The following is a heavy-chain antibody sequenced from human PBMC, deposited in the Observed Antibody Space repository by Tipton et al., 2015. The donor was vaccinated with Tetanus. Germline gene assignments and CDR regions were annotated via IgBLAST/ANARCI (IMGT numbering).Heavy chain of an antibody. CDR3: ARHPPPYYYGSGSYLDY. V-gene: IGHV4-4*07. Sequence: TLSLTCTVSGGSIASQYWSWIRQPAGKGLEWIGRTYIRGTTTYNPSLKSRVTISVDTSKNQFSLRLSSVTAADTAVYFCARHPPPYYYGSGSYLDYWGQGTPVTVSS. D-gene: IGHD3-10*01. J-gene: IGHJ4*02. CDR2: TYIRGTT. CDR1: GGSIASQY.